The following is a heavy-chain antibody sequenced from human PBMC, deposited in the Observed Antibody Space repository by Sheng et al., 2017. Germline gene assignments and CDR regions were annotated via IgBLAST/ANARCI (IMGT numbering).Heavy chain of an antibody. D-gene: IGHD6-19*01. Sequence: EVQLVESGGGLVQPGGSLRLSCAASGFAFSNYEMNWVRQAPGKGLEWVSHITGSGTPIYYADSVKGRFTISRDNAKNSVYLQMTSLRAEDTAVYYCARGGIAVPPGGYWGQGTQVTVSS. CDR2: ITGSGTPI. CDR3: ARGGIAVPPGGY. V-gene: IGHV3-48*03. CDR1: GFAFSNYE. J-gene: IGHJ4*02.